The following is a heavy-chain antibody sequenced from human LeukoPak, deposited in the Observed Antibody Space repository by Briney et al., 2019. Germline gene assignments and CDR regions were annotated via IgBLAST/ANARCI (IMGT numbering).Heavy chain of an antibody. CDR2: IRNDGSNK. V-gene: IGHV3-30*02. J-gene: IGHJ4*02. CDR3: AKEGSWSAAIDY. D-gene: IGHD6-13*01. Sequence: PGGSLRLSCAASGFTFSSYGMHWFRQAPGKGLEWVAFIRNDGSNKYYAASVKGRFTISRDNSKNTLYLQMNSLRAEDTAVYCCAKEGSWSAAIDYGGQGTLVTVSS. CDR1: GFTFSSYG.